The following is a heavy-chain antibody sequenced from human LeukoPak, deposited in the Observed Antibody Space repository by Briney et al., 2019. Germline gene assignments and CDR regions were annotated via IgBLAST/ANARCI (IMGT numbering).Heavy chain of an antibody. J-gene: IGHJ4*02. CDR2: SHNDGNSV. CDR3: VRHNYGYDY. V-gene: IGHV3-74*01. Sequence: GRSLRLSCAASGFTFNRYWMHWVRQVPGKEVVWVSHSHNDGNSVSYADSVKGRFTVSRDNAKNTLYLQMNRLRPEDTAVYYCVRHNYGYDYWGQETLVTVSS. D-gene: IGHD3-10*01. CDR1: GFTFNRYW.